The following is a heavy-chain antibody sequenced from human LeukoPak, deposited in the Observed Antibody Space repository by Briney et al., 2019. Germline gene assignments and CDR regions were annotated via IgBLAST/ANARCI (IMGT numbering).Heavy chain of an antibody. D-gene: IGHD2-21*02. CDR1: GLTFRSYG. CDR3: ATSHPGTAPHT. V-gene: IGHV3-33*03. Sequence: PGRSLRLSCAASGLTFRSYGMHWVRQAPGKGLEWVAIIWYDGSNKYYVDSVKGRFTISRDNSKNTLYLQMNSLRAEDTAVYYCATSHPGTAPHTWGQGTLVTVSS. CDR2: IWYDGSNK. J-gene: IGHJ4*02.